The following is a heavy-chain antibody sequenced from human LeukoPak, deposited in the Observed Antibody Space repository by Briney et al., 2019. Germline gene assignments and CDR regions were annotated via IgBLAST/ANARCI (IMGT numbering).Heavy chain of an antibody. Sequence: SQTLSLTCAISGDSVSSNSVTGNWIRQSPSRSLEWLGRTYYRSTWYNDYAVSVRGRITVNPDTSKNQFSLHLNSVTPEDTAVYYCARRLTQYDCFDPWGQGILVTVSS. J-gene: IGHJ5*02. CDR2: TYYRSTWYN. CDR3: ARRLTQYDCFDP. CDR1: GDSVSSNSVT. V-gene: IGHV6-1*01. D-gene: IGHD2-2*01.